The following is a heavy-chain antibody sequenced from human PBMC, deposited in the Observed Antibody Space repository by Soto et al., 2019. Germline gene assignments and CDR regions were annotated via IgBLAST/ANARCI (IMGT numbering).Heavy chain of an antibody. CDR1: GDSIRSPNYY. V-gene: IGHV4-30-4*01. CDR2: IYYSGNT. CDR3: ARAEYSSSAVDAFDL. J-gene: IGHJ3*01. Sequence: QERLQESGPGLLKPSETLSLTCTVSGDSIRSPNYYWNWIRQPPGKGLEWMGYIYYSGNTYFNPSLSSRVTMSIDTSRKDFSLKLSSVTAADTAVYYCARAEYSSSAVDAFDLWGQGTLVTVSS. D-gene: IGHD6-6*01.